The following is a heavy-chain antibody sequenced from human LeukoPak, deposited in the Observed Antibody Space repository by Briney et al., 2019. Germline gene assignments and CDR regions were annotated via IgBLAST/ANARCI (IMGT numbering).Heavy chain of an antibody. J-gene: IGHJ5*02. Sequence: PSETLSLTCTVSGGSISSSSYYWGWIRQPPEKGLEWIGSIYYSGSTYYNPSLKSRVTISVDTSKNQFSLKLSSVTAADTAVYYCARQDGSSGWYNWFDPWGQGTLVTVSS. CDR3: ARQDGSSGWYNWFDP. CDR2: IYYSGST. D-gene: IGHD6-19*01. CDR1: GGSISSSSYY. V-gene: IGHV4-39*01.